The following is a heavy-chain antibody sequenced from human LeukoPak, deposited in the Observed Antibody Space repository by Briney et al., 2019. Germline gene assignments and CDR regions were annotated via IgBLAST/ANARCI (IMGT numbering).Heavy chain of an antibody. J-gene: IGHJ4*02. V-gene: IGHV4-34*01. D-gene: IGHD3-22*01. CDR3: AYGDDSSGYYYVGLFDY. CDR1: GGSFSGYY. CDR2: INHSGST. Sequence: PSETLSLTCAVYGGSFSGYYWSWIRQPPGKGLEWIGEINHSGSTNYNPSLKSRVTISVDTSKNQFSLKLSSVTAADTAVYYCAYGDDSSGYYYVGLFDYWGQGTLVTVSS.